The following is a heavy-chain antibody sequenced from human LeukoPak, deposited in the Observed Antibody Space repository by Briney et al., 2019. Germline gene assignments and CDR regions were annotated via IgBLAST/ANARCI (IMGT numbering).Heavy chain of an antibody. V-gene: IGHV1-18*01. CDR2: ISPYNGNT. CDR3: ARDRRVYSSSWYEYGY. CDR1: GYTFTTYG. D-gene: IGHD6-13*01. Sequence: GASVKVSCKASGYTFTTYGITWVRQAPGQGLEWMGWISPYNGNTIYAQKLQGRVTMSTDTSTSTAYMELRSLRSDDTAVYYCARDRRVYSSSWYEYGYWGQGTLVTVSS. J-gene: IGHJ4*02.